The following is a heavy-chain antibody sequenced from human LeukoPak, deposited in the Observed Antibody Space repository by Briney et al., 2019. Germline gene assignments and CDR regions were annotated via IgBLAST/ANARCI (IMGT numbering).Heavy chain of an antibody. CDR1: GAPISNTNG. V-gene: IGHV4-4*02. J-gene: IGHJ4*02. CDR2: VNLQGST. Sequence: SGTRSLTCVVPGAPISNTNGWTWVRQPPGKGRKGIGEVNLQGSTNYNPSLKSRVAISVDKSENHISLKLTSVTAADTAVYYCAREGGPYRPLDYSGQGTLVTVAS. CDR3: AREGGPYRPLDY.